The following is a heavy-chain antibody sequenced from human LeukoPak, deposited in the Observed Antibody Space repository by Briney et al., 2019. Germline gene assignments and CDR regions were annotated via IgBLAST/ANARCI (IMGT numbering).Heavy chain of an antibody. CDR2: MYYRGST. CDR1: GGSINSSSYY. Sequence: SETLSLTCTVSGGSINSSSYYWGWVRQPPGKGLEWIGSMYYRGSTYYNPSLKSRVTISVDTSKNQFSLKLSSVTAADTAVYYCARDAGHQLSRRNYYAMNVWGQGTTVTVSS. J-gene: IGHJ6*02. CDR3: ARDAGHQLSRRNYYAMNV. D-gene: IGHD1-1*01. V-gene: IGHV4-39*07.